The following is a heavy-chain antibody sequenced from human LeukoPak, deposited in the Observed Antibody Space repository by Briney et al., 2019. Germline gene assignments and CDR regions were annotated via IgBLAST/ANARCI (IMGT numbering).Heavy chain of an antibody. J-gene: IGHJ4*02. V-gene: IGHV3-33*01. Sequence: GRSLRLSCAASGFTFSSYGMHWVRQAPGKGLEWVAVIWYDGSNKYYADSVKGRFTISRDNSKNTLYLQMNSLRAEDTAVYYCARDYEWFGELWAFDYWGQGTLVTVSS. CDR3: ARDYEWFGELWAFDY. CDR1: GFTFSSYG. D-gene: IGHD3-10*01. CDR2: IWYDGSNK.